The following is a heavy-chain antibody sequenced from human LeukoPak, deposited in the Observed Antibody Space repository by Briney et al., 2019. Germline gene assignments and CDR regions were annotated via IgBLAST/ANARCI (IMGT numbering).Heavy chain of an antibody. Sequence: SETLSLTCTVSGGSISRSSYYWGWIRQPPGKGLEWIGSIYYSGSTNYNPSLKSRVTISVDTSKNQFSLKLTSVTAADTAVYYCARLGIGVVPTAMLGDYYFDYWGQGTLVTVSS. CDR2: IYYSGST. V-gene: IGHV4-61*05. CDR1: GGSISRSSYY. D-gene: IGHD2-2*01. CDR3: ARLGIGVVPTAMLGDYYFDY. J-gene: IGHJ4*02.